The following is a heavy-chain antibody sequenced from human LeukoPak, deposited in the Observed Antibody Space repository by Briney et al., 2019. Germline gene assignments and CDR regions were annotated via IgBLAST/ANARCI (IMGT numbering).Heavy chain of an antibody. CDR1: GYTFTSYG. V-gene: IGHV1-18*01. CDR3: ARVPRLAARGRWWFDP. D-gene: IGHD6-6*01. Sequence: ASVKVSCKASGYTFTSYGISWVRQAPGQGLEWMGWISAYNGNTNYAQKLQGRVTMTTDTSTSTAYMELRSLRSDDTAVYYCARVPRLAARGRWWFDPWGQGTLVTVSS. J-gene: IGHJ5*02. CDR2: ISAYNGNT.